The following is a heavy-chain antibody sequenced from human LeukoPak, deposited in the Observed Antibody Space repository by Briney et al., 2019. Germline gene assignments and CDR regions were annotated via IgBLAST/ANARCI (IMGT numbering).Heavy chain of an antibody. CDR3: VRDSAYSPDY. CDR1: GYIFNTYG. V-gene: IGHV1-18*03. J-gene: IGHJ4*02. D-gene: IGHD5-12*01. CDR2: IRGNNDNT. Sequence: ASVKDSCKTSGYIFNTYGISWVRQAPGQGLEWMAWIRGNNDNTKYAQKFQGRVTLTTDTSTSTAYMELRGLTSDDMAVYYCVRDSAYSPDYWGQGSLVTVSP.